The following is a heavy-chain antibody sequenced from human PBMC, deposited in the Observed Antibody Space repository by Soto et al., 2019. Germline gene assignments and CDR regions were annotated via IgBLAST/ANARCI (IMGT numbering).Heavy chain of an antibody. Sequence: EVQLVESGGGLVKPGGSLRLSCAASGFTFSSYSMNWVRQAPGKGLEWVSSISSSSSYIYYADSVKGRFTISRDNAKNSLYLQMSSLRAEDTAVYYCARPLGIAARPPYYFDYWGQGTLVTVSS. CDR3: ARPLGIAARPPYYFDY. D-gene: IGHD6-6*01. CDR2: ISSSSSYI. J-gene: IGHJ4*02. CDR1: GFTFSSYS. V-gene: IGHV3-21*01.